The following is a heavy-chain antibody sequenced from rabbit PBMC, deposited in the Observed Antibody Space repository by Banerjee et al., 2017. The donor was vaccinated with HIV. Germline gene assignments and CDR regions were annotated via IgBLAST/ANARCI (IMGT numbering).Heavy chain of an antibody. V-gene: IGHV1S40*01. CDR3: GKGLTLADL. Sequence: QQLVESGGGLVKPGASLTLTCTASGFYDMCWVRRARGKGPEWNACIYADSSGTAYYASWAKGRFTIAKTSSSAVTLQMTSLTAADSASYFCGKGLTLADLWGPGTPGHRL. J-gene: IGHJ4*01. CDR1: GFYD. D-gene: IGHD4-2*01. CDR2: IYADSSGTA.